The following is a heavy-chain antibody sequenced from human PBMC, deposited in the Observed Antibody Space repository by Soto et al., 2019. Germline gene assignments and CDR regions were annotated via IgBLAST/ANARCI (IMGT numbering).Heavy chain of an antibody. CDR3: ASRSDVLLWLGERPVGMDV. CDR2: FFIGGNT. D-gene: IGHD3-10*01. V-gene: IGHV4-39*07. J-gene: IGHJ6*02. Sequence: PSETLSLTCTVSGGSISSSTYYWGWMRQPPGKGLEWIASFFIGGNTYYNPSLKSRVTISVDTSKNRFSLKLSSVTAADTAVYYCASRSDVLLWLGERPVGMDVWGERT. CDR1: GGSISSSTYY.